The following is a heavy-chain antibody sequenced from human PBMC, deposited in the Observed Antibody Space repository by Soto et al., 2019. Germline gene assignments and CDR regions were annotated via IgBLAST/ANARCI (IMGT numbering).Heavy chain of an antibody. D-gene: IGHD4-17*01. CDR2: ISYDGSNK. CDR1: GFTFSSYA. Sequence: QVQLVESGGGVVQPGRSLRLSCAASGFTFSSYAMHWVRQAPGKGLEWVAVISYDGSNKYYADSVKGRFTISRDNSKNTLYLQMNSLRAEDTAAYYCARDQDYGDYQRGGAFDIWGQGTMVTVSS. CDR3: ARDQDYGDYQRGGAFDI. J-gene: IGHJ3*02. V-gene: IGHV3-30-3*01.